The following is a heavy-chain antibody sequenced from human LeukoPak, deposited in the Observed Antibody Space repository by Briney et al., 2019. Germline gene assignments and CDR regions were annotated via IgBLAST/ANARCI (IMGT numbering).Heavy chain of an antibody. CDR3: ARHGGTRITLVQVYYFDS. D-gene: IGHD4-11*01. V-gene: IGHV4-39*01. Sequence: SETLSLTCSVSGGSITSSSYYWGWIRQPPEKGLEWIGSIYYTGGTYYSPSLKSRVTISVDTSKNQFSLKLSSVTAADTAVYYCARHGGTRITLVQVYYFDSWGQGTLVTVSS. CDR1: GGSITSSSYY. CDR2: IYYTGGT. J-gene: IGHJ4*02.